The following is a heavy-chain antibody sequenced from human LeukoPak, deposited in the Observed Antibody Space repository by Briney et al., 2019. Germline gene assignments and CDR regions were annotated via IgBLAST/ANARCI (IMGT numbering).Heavy chain of an antibody. CDR2: IWYDGSNK. J-gene: IGHJ6*03. V-gene: IGHV3-33*06. Sequence: GGFLRLSCAASGFTFNSNGMHWVRQAPGKGLEGVALIWYDGSNKYYADSVKGRFTISRDNSKNTVYLQMDSLRAEDTAVYYCAKAGDNSGYYPAFYYYMDVWGRGTTVTVSS. CDR1: GFTFNSNG. D-gene: IGHD3-22*01. CDR3: AKAGDNSGYYPAFYYYMDV.